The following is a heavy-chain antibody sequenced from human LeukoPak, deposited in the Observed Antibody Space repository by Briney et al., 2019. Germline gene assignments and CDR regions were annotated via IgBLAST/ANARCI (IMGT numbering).Heavy chain of an antibody. CDR2: FDPEDGET. V-gene: IGHV1-24*01. Sequence: ASVTVSCKVSGYTLTELSMHWVRQAPGKGREWMGGFDPEDGETIYAQKFQGRVTITEHTSTDIAYMELSSLRSEDTAVYYCATPNGYSSSWYAFDIWGQGTMVTVSS. J-gene: IGHJ3*02. D-gene: IGHD6-13*01. CDR1: GYTLTELS. CDR3: ATPNGYSSSWYAFDI.